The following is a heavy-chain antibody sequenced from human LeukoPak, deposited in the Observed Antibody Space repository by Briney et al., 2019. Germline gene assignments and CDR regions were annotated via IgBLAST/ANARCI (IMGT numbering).Heavy chain of an antibody. CDR1: GFSFSAYW. J-gene: IGHJ4*02. V-gene: IGHV3-74*01. CDR2: INSHGSDT. Sequence: GGSLRLSCAASGFSFSAYWMHWVRQVPGKGLVWVSRINSHGSDTDYADSVKGRFTISRDNAKNTLFLQMNSLRAEDTAVYFCARDHKIVGDSGQDYWGQGTLVTVSS. D-gene: IGHD1-26*01. CDR3: ARDHKIVGDSGQDY.